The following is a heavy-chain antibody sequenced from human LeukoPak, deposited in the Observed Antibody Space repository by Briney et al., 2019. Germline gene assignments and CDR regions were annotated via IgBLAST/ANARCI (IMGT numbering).Heavy chain of an antibody. CDR3: ARVYDFWSGYPGGYFDY. CDR2: IYYSGST. CDR1: GGSISSYY. J-gene: IGHJ4*02. D-gene: IGHD3-3*01. Sequence: PSETLSLTCTVSGGSISSYYWSWIRQPPGKGLEWIGYIYYSGSTNYNPSLKSRVTISVDTSKNQFSLKLSSVTAADTAVYYCARVYDFWSGYPGGYFDYWGQGTLVTVSS. V-gene: IGHV4-59*01.